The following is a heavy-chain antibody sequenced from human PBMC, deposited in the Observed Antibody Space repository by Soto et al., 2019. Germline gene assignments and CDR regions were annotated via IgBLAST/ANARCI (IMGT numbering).Heavy chain of an antibody. V-gene: IGHV4-39*07. Sequence: PSETLSLTCTVSGGSISSSSYYWGWIRQPPGKGLEWIGCIYYSGSTYYNPSLKSRVTISVDTSKNQFSLKLSSVTAADTAVYYCARVLPYYYDSSGYYEPWGQGTLVTVSS. CDR3: ARVLPYYYDSSGYYEP. D-gene: IGHD3-22*01. CDR2: IYYSGST. CDR1: GGSISSSSYY. J-gene: IGHJ5*02.